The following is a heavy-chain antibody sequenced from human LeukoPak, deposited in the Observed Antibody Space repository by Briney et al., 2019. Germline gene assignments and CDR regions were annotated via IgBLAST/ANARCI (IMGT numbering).Heavy chain of an antibody. D-gene: IGHD5-24*01. CDR2: ISWDGDGT. J-gene: IGHJ4*02. Sequence: GGSLRLSCTTSGFIFDDYIMHWVRQAPGKGLEWVSLISWDGDGTYYADSVKGRFTISRDNSQNSLYLQMNSLRTEDTALYYCAKGDGSFDYWGQGTLVTVSS. CDR1: GFIFDDYI. V-gene: IGHV3-43*01. CDR3: AKGDGSFDY.